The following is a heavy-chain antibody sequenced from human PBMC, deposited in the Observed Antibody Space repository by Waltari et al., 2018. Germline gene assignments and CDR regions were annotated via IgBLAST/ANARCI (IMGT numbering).Heavy chain of an antibody. J-gene: IGHJ4*02. D-gene: IGHD5-18*01. CDR3: AKVGTAMSFDY. V-gene: IGHV3-23*01. CDR1: GFTFSSDA. Sequence: EVQLLESGGGLVQPGGSLRLFCAASGFTFSSDAMSWVRQAPGRGLGGFKALRGGVGSTCSADSVKGRCTISSDNSKNTLYLQMKSLRAEDTAVYYCAKVGTAMSFDYWGQGTLVTVSS. CDR2: LRGGVGST.